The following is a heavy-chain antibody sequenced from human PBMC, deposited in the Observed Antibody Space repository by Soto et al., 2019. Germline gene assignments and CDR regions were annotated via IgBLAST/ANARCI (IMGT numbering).Heavy chain of an antibody. D-gene: IGHD5-12*01. CDR2: IIPIFGTA. CDR3: ARPYSGCDLSLLDY. Sequence: SVKVSCKASGGTFSSYAISWVRQAPGQGLEWMGGIIPIFGTANYAQKFQGRVTITADESASTAYMELSSLRSEDTAVYYCARPYSGCDLSLLDYWGQGTLVTVSS. CDR1: GGTFSSYA. J-gene: IGHJ4*02. V-gene: IGHV1-69*13.